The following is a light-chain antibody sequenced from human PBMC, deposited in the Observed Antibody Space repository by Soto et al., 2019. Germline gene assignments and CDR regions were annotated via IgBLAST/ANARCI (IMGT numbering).Light chain of an antibody. Sequence: EVVLTQSVGTLSLSPGERATLSCRASQTVRGNYLAWFQQKPGRAPRLLIYAASTRAAGVLDRFSGSGSGTDFSLTIYRLEPEDFAVYYCHHYGPAPWTFGQGTKVEMK. J-gene: IGKJ1*01. V-gene: IGKV3-20*01. CDR1: QTVRGNY. CDR2: AAS. CDR3: HHYGPAPWT.